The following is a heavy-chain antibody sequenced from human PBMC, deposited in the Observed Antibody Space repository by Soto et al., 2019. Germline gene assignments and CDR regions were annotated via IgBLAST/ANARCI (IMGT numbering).Heavy chain of an antibody. J-gene: IGHJ4*02. D-gene: IGHD6-13*01. CDR2: INHSGST. CDR3: ARDLGRNSSSWYAPGY. CDR1: GGSFSGYY. Sequence: SETLSLTCAVYGGSFSGYYWSWIRQPPGKGLEWIGEINHSGSTNYNPSLKSRVTISVDTSKNQFSLKLSSVTAADTAVYYCARDLGRNSSSWYAPGYWGQGTLVT. V-gene: IGHV4-34*01.